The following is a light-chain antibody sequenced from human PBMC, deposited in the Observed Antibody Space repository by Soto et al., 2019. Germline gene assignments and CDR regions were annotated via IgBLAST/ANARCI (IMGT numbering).Light chain of an antibody. CDR1: SSDVGGYNS. CDR2: EVN. CDR3: SSYGGSNNLV. V-gene: IGLV2-8*01. Sequence: QSALTQPPSASGSPGQSVTISCTGTSSDVGGYNSVSWYQQHPGKAPKLMIYEVNKRPSGVPDRFSGSKSGNTASLTVSGLQVEDEGDYYCSSYGGSNNLVFGGGTKLTVL. J-gene: IGLJ2*01.